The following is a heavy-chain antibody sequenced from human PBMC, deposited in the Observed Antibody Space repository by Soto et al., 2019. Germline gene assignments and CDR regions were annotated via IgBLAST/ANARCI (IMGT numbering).Heavy chain of an antibody. CDR1: GYTFTGYY. Sequence: VSVKVSCKASGYTFTGYYMHWARQAPGQGLEWMGWINPNSGGTNYAQKFQGWVTMTRDTSISTAYMELSRLRSDDTAVYYCARAYGDYEGDYYYYYMDVWGKGTTVTVSS. V-gene: IGHV1-2*04. CDR3: ARAYGDYEGDYYYYYMDV. CDR2: INPNSGGT. D-gene: IGHD4-17*01. J-gene: IGHJ6*03.